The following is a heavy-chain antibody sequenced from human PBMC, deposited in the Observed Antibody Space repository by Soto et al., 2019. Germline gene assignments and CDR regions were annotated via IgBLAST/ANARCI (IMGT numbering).Heavy chain of an antibody. J-gene: IGHJ6*03. V-gene: IGHV3-7*01. CDR2: IKQDGSEK. D-gene: IGHD4-17*01. CDR3: ARLAVTTPFGDYYYYMDV. Sequence: EVQLVESGGGLVQPGGSLRLSCAASGFTFSSYWMSWVRQAPGKGLEWVANIKQDGSEKYYVDSVKGRFTISRDNANNSLYLQMNSLRAEDTAVYYCARLAVTTPFGDYYYYMDVWGKGTTVTVSS. CDR1: GFTFSSYW.